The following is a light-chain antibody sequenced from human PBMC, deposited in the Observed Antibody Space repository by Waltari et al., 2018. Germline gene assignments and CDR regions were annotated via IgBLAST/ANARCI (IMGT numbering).Light chain of an antibody. CDR2: YDS. J-gene: IGLJ3*02. Sequence: YVLTQPPSVSVDPGKTATLTCGGDNIGTKGENWYQQKPGQAPVLVMFYDSDRPSEIPERFSGSNSGNTAALTISWVEAGDEADYHCQVWDDVTDSGVFGGGTKLTVL. CDR1: NIGTKG. CDR3: QVWDDVTDSGV. V-gene: IGLV3-21*04.